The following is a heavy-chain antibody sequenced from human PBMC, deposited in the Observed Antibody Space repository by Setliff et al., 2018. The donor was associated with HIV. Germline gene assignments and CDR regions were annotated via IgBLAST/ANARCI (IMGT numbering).Heavy chain of an antibody. CDR2: IYRGGST. V-gene: IGHV3-53*01. CDR3: AREVGDGSGYYYRNYYFDS. CDR1: GFTVSSNY. D-gene: IGHD3-22*01. J-gene: IGHJ4*02. Sequence: GGSLRLSCAASGFTVSSNYMSWVRQAPGKGLEWVSVIYRGGSTYYADSVRGRFTISRDNSKNTLYLQMNSLGAEDTAVYYCAREVGDGSGYYYRNYYFDSWGQGTLVTVSS.